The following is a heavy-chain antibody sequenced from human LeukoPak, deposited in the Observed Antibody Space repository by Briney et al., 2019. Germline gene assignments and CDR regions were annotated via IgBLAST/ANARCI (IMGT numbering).Heavy chain of an antibody. J-gene: IGHJ4*02. CDR1: GFTFSNYA. V-gene: IGHV3-30-3*01. Sequence: PGGSLRLSCAASGFTFSNYAMHWVRQAPGKGLEWVALMSYDGSNKFYADSVKGRFTISRDNSKSTLYLQMNSLKAEDTAVYDCARGGVTTMTLRDLWLDYWGQGTLVTVSS. D-gene: IGHD4-17*01. CDR2: MSYDGSNK. CDR3: ARGGVTTMTLRDLWLDY.